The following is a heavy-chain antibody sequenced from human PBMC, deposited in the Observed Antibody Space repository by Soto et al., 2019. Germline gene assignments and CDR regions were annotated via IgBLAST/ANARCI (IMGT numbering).Heavy chain of an antibody. J-gene: IGHJ5*02. CDR2: INPSGGST. Sequence: QVQLVQSGAEVKKPGASVKVSCKASGYTFTSYYMHWVRQAPGQGLEWMGIINPSGGSTSYAQKFQGRVTMTRDTSTSTVYMELSSLRSEDTAVYYYALSTPYCSGGSCYFWFDPWGQGTLVTVSS. CDR1: GYTFTSYY. V-gene: IGHV1-46*03. D-gene: IGHD2-15*01. CDR3: ALSTPYCSGGSCYFWFDP.